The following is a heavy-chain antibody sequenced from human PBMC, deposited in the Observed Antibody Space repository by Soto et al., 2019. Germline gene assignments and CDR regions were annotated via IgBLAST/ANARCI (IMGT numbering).Heavy chain of an antibody. V-gene: IGHV3-30*18. J-gene: IGHJ4*02. CDR2: ISYDGSNK. D-gene: IGHD3-3*01. CDR3: AKGRFLEWLLDY. CDR1: GFTFSSYG. Sequence: QVQLVESGGGVVQPGRSLRLSCAASGFTFSSYGMHWVRKAPGKGLEWVAVISYDGSNKYYADSVKGRFTISRDNSKNTLYLQMNSLRAEDTAVYYCAKGRFLEWLLDYWGQGTLVTVSS.